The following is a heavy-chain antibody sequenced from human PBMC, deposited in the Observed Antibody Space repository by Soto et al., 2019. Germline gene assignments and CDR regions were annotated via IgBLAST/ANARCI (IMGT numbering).Heavy chain of an antibody. CDR1: GIPVSSNY. CDR2: LHRGGDT. V-gene: IGHV3-53*04. J-gene: IGHJ6*02. CDR3: ARDGPYYYASRMDV. Sequence: VQLVESGGGLVQPGGSLRLSCAASGIPVSSNYMTWVRQAPGKGLEWVSVLHRGGDTYYANSVKGRFTISRHDSPNTLFLQMNSLTPEDTAVYYCARDGPYYYASRMDVWGQGTTVTVSS. D-gene: IGHD3-10*01.